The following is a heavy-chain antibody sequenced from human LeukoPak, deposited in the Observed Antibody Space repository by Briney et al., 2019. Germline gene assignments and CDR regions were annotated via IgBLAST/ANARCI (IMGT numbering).Heavy chain of an antibody. D-gene: IGHD6-13*01. CDR2: IKQDGSEK. CDR1: GFTFSDYY. J-gene: IGHJ4*02. V-gene: IGHV3-7*01. Sequence: GGSLRLSCAASGFTFSDYYMSWIRQAPGKGLEWVANIKQDGSEKYYVDSVKGRFTISRDNAKNSLYLQMNSLRAEDTAVYYCARDSSSYFFWGQGTLVTVSS. CDR3: ARDSSSYFF.